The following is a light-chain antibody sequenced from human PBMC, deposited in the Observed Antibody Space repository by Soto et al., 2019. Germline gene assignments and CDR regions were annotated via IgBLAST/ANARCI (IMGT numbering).Light chain of an antibody. V-gene: IGLV3-1*01. CDR2: QDA. Sequence: YELTQPPSVSVSPGQTASVTCSGNKLGNKYVSWYQQKPGQSPVVVIHQDAKRPSGIPERFSGSNSGNTATLTISGTQVMDEADYYCATFDSNAVVFGGGTKLTVL. CDR3: ATFDSNAVV. J-gene: IGLJ2*01. CDR1: KLGNKY.